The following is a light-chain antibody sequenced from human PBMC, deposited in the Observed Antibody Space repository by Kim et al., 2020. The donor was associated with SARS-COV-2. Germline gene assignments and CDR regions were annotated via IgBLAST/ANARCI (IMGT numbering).Light chain of an antibody. CDR1: SLIAYS. V-gene: IGLV3-19*01. CDR2: DNN. CDR3: LFRDSSGDHGV. Sequence: SSELTQDPAVSVALGQTVRITCQGDSLIAYSTTWYQQKPGQAPILVIYDNNNRPSEIPDRFFGSSSGDTASLTITLTHADYETAYYCLFRDSSGDHGVFG. J-gene: IGLJ3*02.